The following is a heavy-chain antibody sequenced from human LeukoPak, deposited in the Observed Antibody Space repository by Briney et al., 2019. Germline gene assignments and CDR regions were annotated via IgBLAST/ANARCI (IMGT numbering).Heavy chain of an antibody. Sequence: ASVKVSCKASGYTFTKYGISWVRQAPGQGLEWMGWISTYNDNTNYAQKFQGRVTMTTDTSTSTVYMELRSPRSDDTAVYYCAREVVGSGSYYKDYWGQGTLVTVSS. V-gene: IGHV1-18*01. CDR1: GYTFTKYG. CDR3: AREVVGSGSYYKDY. D-gene: IGHD3-10*01. J-gene: IGHJ4*02. CDR2: ISTYNDNT.